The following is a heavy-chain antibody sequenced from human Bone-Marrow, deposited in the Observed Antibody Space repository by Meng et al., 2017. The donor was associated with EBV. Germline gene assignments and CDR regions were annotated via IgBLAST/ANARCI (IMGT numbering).Heavy chain of an antibody. D-gene: IGHD3-10*01. CDR3: ARTPYYFGSGNYYNN. CDR1: GYTFTDYY. V-gene: IGHV1-46*01. Sequence: QVQVVQSEAEVQKPGASVKLSCRTSGYTFTDYYIHWLRQAPGQGLRWMAIINPSDGTTDYAQKFQGRVTVNRDTSTSTVFMELSSLTSEDTAVYYCARTPYYFGSGNYYNNWGQGTLVTVSS. J-gene: IGHJ4*02. CDR2: INPSDGTT.